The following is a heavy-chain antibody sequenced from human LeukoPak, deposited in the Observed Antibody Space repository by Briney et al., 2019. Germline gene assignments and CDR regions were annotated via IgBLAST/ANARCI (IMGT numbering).Heavy chain of an antibody. V-gene: IGHV3-30*03. D-gene: IGHD6-19*01. CDR3: ARDTTYSSGWYRVDY. CDR2: ISYDGSNK. CDR1: GFTFSSFE. J-gene: IGHJ4*02. Sequence: GGSLRLSCAASGFTFSSFEMKWVRQAPGKGLEWVAVISYDGSNKYYADSAKGRFTISRDNSKNTLYLQMNSLRAEDTAVYYCARDTTYSSGWYRVDYWGQGTLVTVSS.